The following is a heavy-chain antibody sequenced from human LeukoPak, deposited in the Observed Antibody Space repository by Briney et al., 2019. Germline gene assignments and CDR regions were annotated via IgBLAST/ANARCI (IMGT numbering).Heavy chain of an antibody. CDR3: ARGRDWLRWFDP. Sequence: ASVKVSCKASGYTFTNYDINWVRQATGQGLEWLGWMNPNSGNTGYAQKFQGRVTITRNTSISTAYMELSSLTSKDTAVYYCARGRDWLRWFDPWGQGTLVTVSS. CDR1: GYTFTNYD. V-gene: IGHV1-8*01. CDR2: MNPNSGNT. D-gene: IGHD3/OR15-3a*01. J-gene: IGHJ5*02.